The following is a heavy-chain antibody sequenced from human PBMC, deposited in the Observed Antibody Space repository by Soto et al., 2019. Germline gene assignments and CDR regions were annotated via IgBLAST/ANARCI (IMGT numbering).Heavy chain of an antibody. V-gene: IGHV5-10-1*01. CDR3: ARQIYDSDTGPNFQYYFDS. Sequence: GASLKISCKGSGYSFAGYWITWVRLKPGKGLEWMGRIDPSDSQTYYSPSFRGHVTISVTKSITTVFLQWSSLRASDTAMYYCARQIYDSDTGPNFQYYFDSWGQGTPVTVSS. CDR1: GYSFAGYW. J-gene: IGHJ4*02. D-gene: IGHD3-22*01. CDR2: IDPSDSQT.